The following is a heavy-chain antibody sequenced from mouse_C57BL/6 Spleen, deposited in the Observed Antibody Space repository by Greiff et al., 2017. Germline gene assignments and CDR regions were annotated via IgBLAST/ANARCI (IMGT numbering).Heavy chain of an antibody. CDR1: GYTFTSYW. D-gene: IGHD1-1*01. V-gene: IGHV1-59*01. CDR3: ANYYGSSNWYFDV. J-gene: IGHJ1*03. Sequence: VQLQQPGAELVRPGTSVKLSCKASGYTFTSYWMHWVKQRPGQGLEWIGVIDPSDSYTNYNQKFKGKATLTVDTSSSTAYMQLSSLTSEYSAVYYCANYYGSSNWYFDVWGTGTTVTVSS. CDR2: IDPSDSYT.